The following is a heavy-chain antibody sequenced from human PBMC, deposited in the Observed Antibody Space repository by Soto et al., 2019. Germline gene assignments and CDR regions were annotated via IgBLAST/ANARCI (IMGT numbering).Heavy chain of an antibody. CDR2: IIPIFGTA. D-gene: IGHD6-13*01. CDR3: ARGTRAAGYSSSHYGMDV. V-gene: IGHV1-69*01. CDR1: GGTFSSYA. J-gene: IGHJ6*04. Sequence: QVQLVQSGAEVKKPGSSVKVSCKASGGTFSSYAISWVRQAPGQGLEWMGGIIPIFGTANYAQKFQGRVTITADESTSTAYMGLSSLRSEDTSVYYCARGTRAAGYSSSHYGMDVWGKGTTVTVSS.